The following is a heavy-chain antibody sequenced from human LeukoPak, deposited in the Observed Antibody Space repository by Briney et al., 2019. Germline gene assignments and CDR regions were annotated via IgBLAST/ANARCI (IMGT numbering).Heavy chain of an antibody. CDR1: GGSFSGYY. Sequence: PSETLSLTCAVYGGSFSGYYWSWIRQPPAKGLEWSGEINHSGSTNYNPSLKSRVTISVDTSKNQFSLKLSSVTAADTAVYYCARGRIAARRGWFDPWGQGTLVTVSS. CDR2: INHSGST. V-gene: IGHV4-34*01. CDR3: ARGRIAARRGWFDP. J-gene: IGHJ5*02. D-gene: IGHD6-6*01.